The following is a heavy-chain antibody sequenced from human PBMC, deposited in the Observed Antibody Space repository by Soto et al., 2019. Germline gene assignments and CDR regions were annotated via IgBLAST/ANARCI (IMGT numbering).Heavy chain of an antibody. CDR2: IIPIFGTA. V-gene: IGHV1-69*13. J-gene: IGHJ4*02. Sequence: SVKVSCKASGGTFSSYAISWVRQAPGQGLEWMGGIIPIFGTANYAQKFQGRVTITADESTSTAYMELSSLRSEDTAVYYCAREPKKEVLSGYYYGLGYWGQGTLVTVSS. CDR3: AREPKKEVLSGYYYGLGY. CDR1: GGTFSSYA. D-gene: IGHD3-22*01.